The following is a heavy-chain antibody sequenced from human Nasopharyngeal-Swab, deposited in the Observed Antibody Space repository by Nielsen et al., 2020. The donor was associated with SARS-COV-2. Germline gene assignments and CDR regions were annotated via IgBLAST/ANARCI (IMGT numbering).Heavy chain of an antibody. CDR1: GFTFTSSA. CDR3: AAVENYGDYVALDP. CDR2: IVVGSGNT. V-gene: IGHV1-58*02. J-gene: IGHJ5*02. Sequence: SVKVSCKASGFTFTSSAMQWVQQARGQRLEWIGWIVVGSGNTNYAQKFQERVTITREMSTSTAYMELSSLRSEDTAVYYCAAVENYGDYVALDPWGQGTLVTVSS. D-gene: IGHD4-17*01.